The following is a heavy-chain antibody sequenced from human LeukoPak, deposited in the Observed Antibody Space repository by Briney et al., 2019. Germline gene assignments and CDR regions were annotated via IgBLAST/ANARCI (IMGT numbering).Heavy chain of an antibody. D-gene: IGHD6-19*01. J-gene: IGHJ6*03. CDR3: ARAEWLVVGYYYYMDV. CDR1: GYTFSSYD. Sequence: ASVKVSRKASGYTFSSYDINWMRQATGQGLEWMGWIDPNSGDTSYAQKYQGRVTMTRNTSINTAYMALSSLTSDDTAVYYCARAEWLVVGYYYYMDVWGKGTTVTVSS. CDR2: IDPNSGDT. V-gene: IGHV1-8*01.